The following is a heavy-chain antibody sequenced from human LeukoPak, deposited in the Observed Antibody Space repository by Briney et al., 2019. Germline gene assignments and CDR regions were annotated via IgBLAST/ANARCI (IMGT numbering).Heavy chain of an antibody. V-gene: IGHV3-23*01. CDR1: GFTFSNYG. D-gene: IGHD6-19*01. CDR3: ARTTQWLVLDY. Sequence: GGSLRLSCAASGFTFSNYGMSWVRQAPGKGLEWVSGISGSGVNTYYADSVKGRFTISRDNSKNTLYLQMNSLRAEDTAVYYCARTTQWLVLDYWGQGTLVTVSS. J-gene: IGHJ4*02. CDR2: ISGSGVNT.